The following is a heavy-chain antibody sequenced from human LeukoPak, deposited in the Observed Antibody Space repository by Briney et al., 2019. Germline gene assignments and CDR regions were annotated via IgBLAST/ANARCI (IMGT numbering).Heavy chain of an antibody. CDR1: GFSLSNYW. CDR2: INSDGTTA. J-gene: IGHJ4*02. V-gene: IGHV3-74*01. Sequence: GGSLRLSCAASGFSLSNYWMHWVRQPPGKGLVWVSRINSDGTTASYADAVKGRFTISRDNAKNTLYLQMNTLTVEDTAVYYCTRWPTTDAGYIHGYPFDYWGQGTLATVSS. CDR3: TRWPTTDAGYIHGYPFDY. D-gene: IGHD5-18*01.